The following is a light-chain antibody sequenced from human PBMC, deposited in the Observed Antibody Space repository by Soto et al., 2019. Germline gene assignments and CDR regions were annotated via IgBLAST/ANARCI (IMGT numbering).Light chain of an antibody. Sequence: DIQMTQSPSTLSASVGDRIIITCRASQSISSWLAWYQQKPGKAPKLLIYKASSLESGVPSRFSGSGSGTEFTLTINCLQPDDFATYYCQQYNSYSWTFGQGTKVEIK. J-gene: IGKJ1*01. CDR2: KAS. CDR1: QSISSW. V-gene: IGKV1-5*03. CDR3: QQYNSYSWT.